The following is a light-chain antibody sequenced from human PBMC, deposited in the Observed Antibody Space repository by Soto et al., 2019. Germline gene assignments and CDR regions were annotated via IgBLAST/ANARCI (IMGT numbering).Light chain of an antibody. Sequence: XSVXTQPPXAXXXPXXSVTISXTGTSCDVGGYNYVSWYQQHPGKAPKLMIYEVSKRPSGVPDRFSGSNSGNTASLTVSGLQAQDEADYYCSSYAGSNTVFGGGTQLTVL. CDR1: SCDVGGYNY. CDR3: SSYAGSNTV. J-gene: IGLJ2*01. V-gene: IGLV2-8*01. CDR2: EVS.